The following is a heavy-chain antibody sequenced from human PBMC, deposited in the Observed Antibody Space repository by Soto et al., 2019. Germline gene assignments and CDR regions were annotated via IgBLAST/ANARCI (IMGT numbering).Heavy chain of an antibody. V-gene: IGHV4-59*12. D-gene: IGHD3-22*01. CDR1: GGSISGYY. J-gene: IGHJ4*02. CDR2: IYYSGST. CDR3: ARARYDSSGYYCFDY. Sequence: SETLSLTCTVSGGSISGYYWSWIRQPPGKGLEWIGYIYYSGSTIYNPSLKSRVTISVDTSKNQFSLKLSSVTAADTAVYYCARARYDSSGYYCFDYWVQGTLVTVS.